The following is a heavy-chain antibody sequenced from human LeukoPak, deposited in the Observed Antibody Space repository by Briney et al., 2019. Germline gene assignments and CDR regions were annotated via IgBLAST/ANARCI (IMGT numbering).Heavy chain of an antibody. J-gene: IGHJ5*02. CDR1: GYSFTSQW. CDR3: ARHVGRITAADTRWFDP. V-gene: IGHV5-51*01. D-gene: IGHD6-13*01. Sequence: GESLKISCKGSGYSFTSQWIGWVRQMPGKGLEWMGFIYPGDSDTRYSPSFQCQVTISADKSISTAYLQWNSLKASDTAMYYCARHVGRITAADTRWFDPWGQGTLVTVSS. CDR2: IYPGDSDT.